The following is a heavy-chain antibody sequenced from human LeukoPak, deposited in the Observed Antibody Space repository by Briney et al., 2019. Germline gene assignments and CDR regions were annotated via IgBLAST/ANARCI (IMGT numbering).Heavy chain of an antibody. CDR1: DGSINSYY. CDR3: ARGRSNYCGMDV. J-gene: IGHJ6*02. CDR2: IYYNGNT. Sequence: SETLSLTCSVSDGSINSYYWNWIRRPPGKGLEWIGYIYYNGNTNYSPSLKSRVTMLVDTSKNLFSLKVGSVTAADTAVYYCARGRSNYCGMDVWGQGTTVTVSS. V-gene: IGHV4-59*01. D-gene: IGHD1-26*01.